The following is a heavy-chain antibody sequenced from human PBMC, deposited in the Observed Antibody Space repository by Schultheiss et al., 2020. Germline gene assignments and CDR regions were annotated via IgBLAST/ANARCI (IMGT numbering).Heavy chain of an antibody. CDR1: GYTFTSYA. CDR2: INAGNGNT. V-gene: IGHV1-3*01. D-gene: IGHD1-26*01. CDR3: ARDLGGSYSADY. J-gene: IGHJ4*02. Sequence: ASVKVSCKASGYTFTSYAMHWVRQAPGQRLEWMGWINAGNGNTKYSQKFQGRVTITRDTSASTAYMELSSLRSEDTAVYYCARDLGGSYSADYWGQGTLVTVSS.